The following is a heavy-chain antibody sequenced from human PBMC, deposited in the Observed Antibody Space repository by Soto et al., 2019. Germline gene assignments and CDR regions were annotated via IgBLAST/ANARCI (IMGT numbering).Heavy chain of an antibody. CDR1: GYTFTSYA. Sequence: QVQLVQSGAEVKKPGASVKVSCKASGYTFTSYAISWVRQAPGQGLEWMGWISPYNGNTNYAQKLQGRVTMTTDTSTSTAYMALTSLRSDDTAVDYCARDPPQYVDSSGLALGYWGQGTLVTVSS. CDR3: ARDPPQYVDSSGLALGY. V-gene: IGHV1-18*01. J-gene: IGHJ4*02. CDR2: ISPYNGNT. D-gene: IGHD3-22*01.